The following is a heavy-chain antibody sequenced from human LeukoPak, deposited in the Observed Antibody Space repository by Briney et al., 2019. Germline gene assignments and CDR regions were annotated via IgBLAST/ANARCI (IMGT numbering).Heavy chain of an antibody. CDR2: IYYSGST. Sequence: SETLSLTCTVSGGSISSSSYYWGWIRQPPGKGLEWIGSIYYSGSTNYNPSLSGRVAISLDKSRNHFTLMVTAVTAADTAFYYCARKGPEHLPTYFVHWGRGILVTVSS. CDR1: GGSISSSSYY. J-gene: IGHJ4*02. V-gene: IGHV4-39*02. D-gene: IGHD2-21*01. CDR3: ARKGPEHLPTYFVH.